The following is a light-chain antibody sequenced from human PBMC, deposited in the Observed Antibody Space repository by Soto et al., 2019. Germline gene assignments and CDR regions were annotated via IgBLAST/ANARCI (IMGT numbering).Light chain of an antibody. CDR3: QQYNSYRT. V-gene: IGKV1-17*01. J-gene: IGKJ1*01. CDR2: DAS. CDR1: QGSRNE. Sequence: QRTTSPSSLSESVSGRVIITCRASQGSRNELGWYQQKPGKAPERLIYDASSLESGVPSRFSGSGSGTEFTLTISSLQPDDFATYYCQQYNSYRTFGQGSNVAIK.